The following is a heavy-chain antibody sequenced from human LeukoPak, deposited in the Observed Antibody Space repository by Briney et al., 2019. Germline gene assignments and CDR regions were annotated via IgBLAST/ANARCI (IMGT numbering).Heavy chain of an antibody. CDR2: MNPNSGNA. D-gene: IGHD3-10*01. CDR1: GYTFTSYD. J-gene: IGHJ5*02. Sequence: ASVKVSYKAYGYTFTSYDINWVRQATGQGLEWMGWMNPNSGNAGYAQKFQGRVTMTRNTSISTAYMELSNLRPEDTAVYYCARDGSGTYWAYYNWFDPWGQGTLVTVSS. CDR3: ARDGSGTYWAYYNWFDP. V-gene: IGHV1-8*01.